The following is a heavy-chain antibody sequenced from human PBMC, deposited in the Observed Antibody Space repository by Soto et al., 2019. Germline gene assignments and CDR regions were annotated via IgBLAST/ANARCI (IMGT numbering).Heavy chain of an antibody. CDR2: IYYSGST. V-gene: IGHV4-59*01. CDR3: ARDNGRENYSDSSGYWYYFAY. CDR1: GGSISSYY. Sequence: QVQLQESGPGLVKPSETLSLTCTVSGGSISSYYWSWIRQPPGKGLEWIGYIYYSGSTNYNPSLKRRVPLSVDTSTNPFSLKLSSVTAADTAVYYCARDNGRENYSDSSGYWYYFAYWGQGTLVTVSS. J-gene: IGHJ4*02. D-gene: IGHD3-22*01.